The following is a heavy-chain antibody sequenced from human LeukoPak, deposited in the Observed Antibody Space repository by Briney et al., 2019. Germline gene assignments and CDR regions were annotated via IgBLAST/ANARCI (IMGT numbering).Heavy chain of an antibody. CDR1: GGSISSSSYY. Sequence: AETLSLTCTVSGGSISSSSYYWGWIRQPPGKGLEWIGSIYYSGSTYYNPSLKSRVTISVDTSKNQFSLKLSSVTAADTAVYYCARRSYYYDSSGYYHFDYWGQGTLVTVSS. CDR2: IYYSGST. J-gene: IGHJ4*02. V-gene: IGHV4-39*01. CDR3: ARRSYYYDSSGYYHFDY. D-gene: IGHD3-22*01.